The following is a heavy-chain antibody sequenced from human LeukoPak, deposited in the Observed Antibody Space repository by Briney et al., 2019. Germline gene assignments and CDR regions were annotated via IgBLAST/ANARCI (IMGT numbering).Heavy chain of an antibody. CDR1: GVSISSGSYY. V-gene: IGHV4-39*07. D-gene: IGHD3-16*01. Sequence: SETLSLTCTVSGVSISSGSYYWGWLRQPPGKGLEWIVSIYHSGSTHYNPSIKSLITITVDTNKNQFSLILSPMTEEATAVYYVSRRENAAIANIGVVSGGLNWFDHWGQGTLVTVSS. CDR2: IYHSGST. CDR3: SRRENAAIANIGVVSGGLNWFDH. J-gene: IGHJ5*02.